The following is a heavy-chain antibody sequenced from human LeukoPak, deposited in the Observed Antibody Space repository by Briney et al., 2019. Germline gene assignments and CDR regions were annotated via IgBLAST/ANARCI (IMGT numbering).Heavy chain of an antibody. CDR1: GFTFSSYW. D-gene: IGHD3-10*01. CDR3: ASELLWFGEFYY. Sequence: GGSLRLSCAASGFTFSSYWMHWVRQAPGKGLVWVSRINTDGSSTSYADSVKGRFTISRDNAKNTLYLQMNSLRAEDTAVYYCASELLWFGEFYYWGQGTLVTVSS. J-gene: IGHJ4*02. CDR2: INTDGSST. V-gene: IGHV3-74*01.